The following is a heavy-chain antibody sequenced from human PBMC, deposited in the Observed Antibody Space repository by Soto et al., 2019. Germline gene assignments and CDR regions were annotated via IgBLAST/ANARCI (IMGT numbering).Heavy chain of an antibody. CDR2: GGT. D-gene: IGHD3-9*01. CDR3: ARDRGGGDILTLTYYYGMDV. Sequence: GGTNYAQKFQGWVTMTRDTSISTAYMELSRLRSDDTAVYYCARDRGGGDILTLTYYYGMDVWGQGTTVTVSS. J-gene: IGHJ6*02. V-gene: IGHV1-2*04.